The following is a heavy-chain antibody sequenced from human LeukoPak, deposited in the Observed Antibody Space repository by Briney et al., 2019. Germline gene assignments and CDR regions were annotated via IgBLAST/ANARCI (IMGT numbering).Heavy chain of an antibody. Sequence: SETLSLTCTVSGGSINSGGYYWSWIRQPPGKGLEWIGYIYHSGPTYYNPSLKSRVTISVDRYKNQFSLKMSFVTAADTAVYYCARDLLEPGGGSYGSGSPVDYWGQGTLVTVSS. CDR2: IYHSGPT. V-gene: IGHV4-30-2*01. D-gene: IGHD3-10*01. CDR1: GGSINSGGYY. J-gene: IGHJ4*02. CDR3: ARDLLEPGGGSYGSGSPVDY.